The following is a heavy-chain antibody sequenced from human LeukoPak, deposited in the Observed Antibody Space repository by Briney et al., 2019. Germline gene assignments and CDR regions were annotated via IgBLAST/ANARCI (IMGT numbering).Heavy chain of an antibody. V-gene: IGHV4-4*02. CDR3: ARSLGYCSAGSCFPFDY. J-gene: IGHJ4*02. D-gene: IGHD2-15*01. Sequence: PSGTLSLTCAVSGGSISSGNWWSWVRQPPGKGLEWIGEIYHSGSTNYNPSLKSRVTISVDTSKNQFSLKLSSVTAADTAVYYCARSLGYCSAGSCFPFDYWGQGTLVTVSS. CDR2: IYHSGST. CDR1: GGSISSGNW.